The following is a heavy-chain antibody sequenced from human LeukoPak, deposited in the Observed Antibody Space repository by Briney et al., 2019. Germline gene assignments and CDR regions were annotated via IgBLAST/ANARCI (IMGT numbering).Heavy chain of an antibody. J-gene: IGHJ4*02. Sequence: SETLSLTCTVSGYSISSGYYWGWIRQPPGKGLEWIGSIYHSGSTYYNPSLKSRVTISVDTSKDQFSLKLSSVTAADTAVYYCARDVRRPWFGELGEDYWGQGTLVTVSS. V-gene: IGHV4-38-2*02. D-gene: IGHD3-10*01. CDR2: IYHSGST. CDR1: GYSISSGYY. CDR3: ARDVRRPWFGELGEDY.